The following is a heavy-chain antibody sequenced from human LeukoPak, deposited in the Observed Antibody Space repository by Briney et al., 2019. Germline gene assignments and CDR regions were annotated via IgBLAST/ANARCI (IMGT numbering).Heavy chain of an antibody. CDR3: ARENNYYDSRYYFDY. CDR2: INPSGGST. D-gene: IGHD3-22*01. J-gene: IGHJ4*02. Sequence: GASVNVSCKASGYTFTSYYMHWVRQAPGQGLEWMGIINPSGGSTSYAQTFQGRVTMTRDTSTSTVYMELSSLRSEDTAVYYCARENNYYDSRYYFDYWGQGTLVTVSS. V-gene: IGHV1-46*01. CDR1: GYTFTSYY.